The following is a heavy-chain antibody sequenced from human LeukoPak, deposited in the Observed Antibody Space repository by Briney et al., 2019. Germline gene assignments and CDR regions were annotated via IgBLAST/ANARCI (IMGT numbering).Heavy chain of an antibody. J-gene: IGHJ4*02. CDR2: IGTTIGDT. CDR3: ARGSGYASSWGFDY. V-gene: IGHV3-13*01. D-gene: IGHD6-6*01. Sequence: GGSLRLSCAASGFAFSINDMHWVRQATGKGLEWVSGIGTTIGDTYYLGSVRGRFTISRENAKNSVYLEMNSLRVGDTAVYYCARGSGYASSWGFDYWGLGTLVTVSS. CDR1: GFAFSIND.